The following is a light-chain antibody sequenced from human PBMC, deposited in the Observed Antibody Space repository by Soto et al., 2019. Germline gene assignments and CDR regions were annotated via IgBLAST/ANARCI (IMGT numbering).Light chain of an antibody. V-gene: IGKV3-20*01. CDR2: GAS. Sequence: EIVLTQSPGTLSLSPGERATLSCRASQSVSSSYLAWYQQKPGQAPRLLIYGASSRATGIPDRFSGSGSGTDFTLTIIRLEPEDVAVYYCQQYGSSPLTCGGGTKVEIK. CDR1: QSVSSSY. CDR3: QQYGSSPLT. J-gene: IGKJ4*01.